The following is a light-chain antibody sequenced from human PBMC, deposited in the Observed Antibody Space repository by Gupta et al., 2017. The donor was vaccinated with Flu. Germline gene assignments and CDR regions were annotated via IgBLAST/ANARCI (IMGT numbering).Light chain of an antibody. CDR1: QTIGSN. CDR3: YQRCGLALT. CDR2: YAS. Sequence: DFQSVTPKEKVTITCRASQTIGSNLHSYQQKPGQSPNLLIKYASQSSSAVPSRLSGSGSGTDFTLSIISMVAEDAATYYCYQRCGLALTFGEGTLMEIK. J-gene: IGKJ5*01. V-gene: IGKV6-21*01.